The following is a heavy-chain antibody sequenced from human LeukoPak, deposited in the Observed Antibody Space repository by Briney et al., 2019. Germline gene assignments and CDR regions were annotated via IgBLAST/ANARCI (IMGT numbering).Heavy chain of an antibody. V-gene: IGHV3-23*01. CDR3: APTRRATAHY. J-gene: IGHJ4*02. CDR1: GFTFSNAW. Sequence: GGSLRLSCAASGFTFSNAWMSWVRQAPGKGLEWVSAISGSGGSTYYADSVKGRFTISRDNSKNTLYLQMNSLRAEDTAVYYCAPTRRATAHYWGQGTLVTVSS. D-gene: IGHD5-12*01. CDR2: ISGSGGST.